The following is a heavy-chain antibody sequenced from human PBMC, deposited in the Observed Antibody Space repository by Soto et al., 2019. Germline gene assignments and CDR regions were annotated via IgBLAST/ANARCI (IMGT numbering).Heavy chain of an antibody. D-gene: IGHD1-1*01. V-gene: IGHV4-39*01. CDR1: CGNIVNLSGH. Sequence: TVSCGNIVNLSGHRSRKRQTPGKGLEWIGSIYYSGSTYYNPSLKSRVTISVDTSKNQFSLKLSSVTAADTAVYYCARHNPGYNWNDGLFDYCGQGTLVTVSS. CDR3: ARHNPGYNWNDGLFDY. CDR2: IYYSGST. J-gene: IGHJ4*02.